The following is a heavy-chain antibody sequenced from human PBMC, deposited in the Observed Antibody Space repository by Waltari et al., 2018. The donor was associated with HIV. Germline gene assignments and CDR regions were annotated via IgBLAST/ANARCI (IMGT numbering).Heavy chain of an antibody. CDR1: GGSISSGSYY. CDR2: IYTSGST. J-gene: IGHJ4*02. Sequence: QVQLQESGPGLVKPSQTLSLTCTVSGGSISSGSYYWSWIRQPAGKGLEWIGRIYTSGSTNYNPSLKGRVTISVDTSKNQFSLKLSSVTAADTAVYYCARLHYYDSSGIDYWGQGTLVTVSS. D-gene: IGHD3-22*01. CDR3: ARLHYYDSSGIDY. V-gene: IGHV4-61*02.